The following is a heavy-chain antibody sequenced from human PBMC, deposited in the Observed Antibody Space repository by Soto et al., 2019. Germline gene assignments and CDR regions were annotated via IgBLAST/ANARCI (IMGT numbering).Heavy chain of an antibody. J-gene: IGHJ4*02. D-gene: IGHD1-26*01. CDR3: AGRPEIHPR. CDR2: IHRDGVT. Sequence: QVHLQESGPGLVKPSETLSLTCAISGGSTSSSDWWTWVRQPPGEGLEWIGEIHRDGVTNYNSSHTRRLTISLDQSRNQFSLSLTSVTAADAAVYFCAGRPEIHPRWGQGILVPVSS. V-gene: IGHV4-4*02. CDR1: GGSTSSSDW.